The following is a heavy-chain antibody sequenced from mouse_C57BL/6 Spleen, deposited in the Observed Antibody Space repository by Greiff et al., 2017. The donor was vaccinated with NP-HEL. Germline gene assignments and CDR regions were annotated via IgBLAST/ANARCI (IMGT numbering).Heavy chain of an antibody. D-gene: IGHD2-1*01. V-gene: IGHV1-53*01. CDR2: INPSNGGI. Sequence: QVQLQQSGSELVKPGASVKLSCKASGYTFTSYWMHWVKQRPGQGLEWIGIINPSNGGINYNEKFKSKDTLTVDKSSSTAYMQLSSLTSEDSAVYYCAREDYGNSLWYFDVWGTGTTVTVSS. CDR1: GYTFTSYW. J-gene: IGHJ1*03. CDR3: AREDYGNSLWYFDV.